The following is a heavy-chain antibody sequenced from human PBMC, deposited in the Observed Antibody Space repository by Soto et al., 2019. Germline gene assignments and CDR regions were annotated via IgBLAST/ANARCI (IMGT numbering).Heavy chain of an antibody. CDR1: GFTFSSYA. Sequence: QVQLVESGGGVVQPGRSLRLSCAASGFTFSSYAMHWVRQAPGKGLEWVAVISYDGSNKYYADSVKGGFTISRDNSKNKLCLQMNSMGAEDTAVYYCARVPSSSGRAHFDSWGQGTLVTVSS. CDR3: ARVPSSSGRAHFDS. CDR2: ISYDGSNK. V-gene: IGHV3-30-3*01. D-gene: IGHD2-15*01. J-gene: IGHJ4*02.